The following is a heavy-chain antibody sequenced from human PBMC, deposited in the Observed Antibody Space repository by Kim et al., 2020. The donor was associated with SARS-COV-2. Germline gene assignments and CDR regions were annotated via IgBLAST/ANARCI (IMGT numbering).Heavy chain of an antibody. CDR3: ARIDLVWFKEVLSY. CDR2: MTPDTGRT. V-gene: IGHV1-8*02. J-gene: IGHJ4*02. D-gene: IGHD2-8*02. CDR1: GYIFSNFG. Sequence: ASVKVSCKTSGYIFSNFGLHWVRQVAGQGLEWMGRMTPDTGRTGSAQKFQGRVTMTRDTSIDTAYMELSSLTPDDTAVYYCARIDLVWFKEVLSYWGQGT.